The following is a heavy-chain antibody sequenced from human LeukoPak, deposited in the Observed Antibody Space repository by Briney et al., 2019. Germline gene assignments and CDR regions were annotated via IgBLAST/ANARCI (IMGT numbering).Heavy chain of an antibody. V-gene: IGHV3-48*04. CDR2: ISSSSSTK. J-gene: IGHJ6*02. CDR1: GFTFSSYN. Sequence: GGSLRLSCAASGFTFSSYNMNWVRQAPGKGLEWVSYISSSSSTKYYADSVKGRFTISRDNAKNSPYVQMNSLRAEDTAVYYCARRVYVGAHSGMDVWGQGTTVTVSS. CDR3: ARRVYVGAHSGMDV. D-gene: IGHD1-26*01.